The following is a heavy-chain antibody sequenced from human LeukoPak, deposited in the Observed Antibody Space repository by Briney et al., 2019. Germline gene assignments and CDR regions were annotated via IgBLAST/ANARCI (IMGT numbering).Heavy chain of an antibody. Sequence: GGSLRLSCAASGFTFSSYGMHWVRQAPGKGLEWVAVIWYDGSNKYYADSVKGRFTISRDNSKNTLYLQMNSMRAEDTAVYYCAREGFYDFWSGYYPTYYYYYGMDVWGQGTTVTVSS. V-gene: IGHV3-33*08. CDR1: GFTFSSYG. CDR3: AREGFYDFWSGYYPTYYYYYGMDV. J-gene: IGHJ6*02. CDR2: IWYDGSNK. D-gene: IGHD3-3*01.